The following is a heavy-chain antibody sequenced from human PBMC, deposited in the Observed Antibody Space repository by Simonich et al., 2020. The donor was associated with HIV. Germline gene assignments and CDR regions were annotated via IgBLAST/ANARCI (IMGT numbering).Heavy chain of an antibody. V-gene: IGHV3-9*03. CDR3: AKDRYSSSSGSFDY. CDR1: GFTFDDYD. J-gene: IGHJ4*02. CDR2: VSWNSGSI. Sequence: EVQLVESGGGLVQPGRSLRLSCAASGFTFDDYDMHWVRQARGKGWEWVSGVSWNSGSIGYADSVKGRFTISRDNAKNSLYLQMNSLRAEDMALYYCAKDRYSSSSGSFDYWGQGTLVTVSS. D-gene: IGHD6-6*01.